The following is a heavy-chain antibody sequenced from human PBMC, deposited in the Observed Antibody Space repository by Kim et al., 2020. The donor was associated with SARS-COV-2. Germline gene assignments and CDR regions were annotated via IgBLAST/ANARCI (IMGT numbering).Heavy chain of an antibody. J-gene: IGHJ6*02. CDR3: ARRGEDGGMDV. CDR1: GFTFSGSA. D-gene: IGHD2-21*01. CDR2: IRSKANSYAT. Sequence: GGSLRLSCAASGFTFSGSAMHWVRQVSGKGLEWVGRIRSKANSYATAYVASVKGRFTISRDDSKNTAYLQMNSLRTEDTAVYYCARRGEDGGMDVWGQGTTVTVSS. V-gene: IGHV3-73*01.